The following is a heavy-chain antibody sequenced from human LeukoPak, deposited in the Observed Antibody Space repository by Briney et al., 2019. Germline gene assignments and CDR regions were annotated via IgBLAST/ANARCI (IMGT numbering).Heavy chain of an antibody. J-gene: IGHJ4*02. CDR2: ISWNSGSI. D-gene: IGHD3-22*01. V-gene: IGHV3-9*01. CDR3: AKENYDSSGYYFDY. CDR1: GFTFDDYA. Sequence: PGRSLRLSCAASGFTFDDYAMHWVRQAPGKGLEWVSGISWNSGSIGYADSVKGRLTISRGNAKNSLYLQMNSLRAEDTALYYCAKENYDSSGYYFDYWGQGTLVTVSS.